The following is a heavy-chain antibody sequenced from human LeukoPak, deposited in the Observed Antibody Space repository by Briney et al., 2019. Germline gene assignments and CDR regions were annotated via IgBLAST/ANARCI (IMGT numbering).Heavy chain of an antibody. CDR1: GGTFSSYA. CDR3: ARAVVPAAIYHYYYGMDV. J-gene: IGHJ6*02. D-gene: IGHD2-2*02. Sequence: SVKVSCKASGGTFSSYAISWVRQAPGQGLEWMGRIIPILGIANYAQKFQGRVTITADKSTSTAYMELSSLRSEDMAVYYCARAVVPAAIYHYYYGMDVWGQGTTVTVSS. V-gene: IGHV1-69*04. CDR2: IIPILGIA.